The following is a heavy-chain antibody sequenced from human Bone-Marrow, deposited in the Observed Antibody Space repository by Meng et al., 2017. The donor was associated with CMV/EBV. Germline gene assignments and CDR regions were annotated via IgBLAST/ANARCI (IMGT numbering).Heavy chain of an antibody. CDR2: IPYDASNK. CDR3: AKDLYSSGSYNYFDP. V-gene: IGHV3-30*18. J-gene: IGHJ5*02. D-gene: IGHD6-19*01. CDR1: GFTFSTYG. Sequence: SGFTFSTYGMHWVRQAPGKGLEWVSIIPYDASNKYYADSVKGRFTISRDDSKNTLYLQMNSLRTEDTAVYYCAKDLYSSGSYNYFDPWGQGTLVTVSS.